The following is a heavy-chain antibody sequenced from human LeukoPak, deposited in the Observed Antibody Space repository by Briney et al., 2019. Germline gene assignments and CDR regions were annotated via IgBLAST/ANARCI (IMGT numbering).Heavy chain of an antibody. J-gene: IGHJ1*01. CDR2: TYYKSKWSS. D-gene: IGHD5-18*01. Sequence: PSQTLSITCAISGDSVSSNNAVWHCIRQSPSRGLEWLGRTYYKSKWSSNCAVSAKSRITITPDTSKNRFSLQLNSVTPDDTAVYYCSRSPDTALVNWGQGTLVTVSS. CDR1: GDSVSSNNAV. V-gene: IGHV6-1*01. CDR3: SRSPDTALVN.